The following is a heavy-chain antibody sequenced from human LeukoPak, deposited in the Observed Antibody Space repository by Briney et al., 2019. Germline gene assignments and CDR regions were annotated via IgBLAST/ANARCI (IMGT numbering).Heavy chain of an antibody. J-gene: IGHJ4*02. V-gene: IGHV3-21*01. CDR2: ISSSSSYI. Sequence: PGGSLRLSCAASGFTFSSYSMNWVRQAPGKGLEWVSSISSSSSYIYYADSVKGRFTISGDNAKNSLYLQMNSLRAEDTAVYYCARDTATYYDFWSGYYIFDYWGQGTLVTVSS. CDR3: ARDTATYYDFWSGYYIFDY. D-gene: IGHD3-3*01. CDR1: GFTFSSYS.